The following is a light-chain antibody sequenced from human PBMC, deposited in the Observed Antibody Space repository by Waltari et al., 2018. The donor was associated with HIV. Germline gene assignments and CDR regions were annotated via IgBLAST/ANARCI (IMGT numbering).Light chain of an antibody. CDR2: SNI. V-gene: IGLV1-40*01. CDR3: QSHDRSLSGPWV. Sequence: QSVLTQPPSVSGAPGQTVPISCDGSSSNIGAGYDVHWYKQVPGTSPKLVIYSNINRPSGVPDRFSASKSGTSASLAITGLQAEDEAHYYCQSHDRSLSGPWVFGGGTKLTVL. CDR1: SSNIGAGYD. J-gene: IGLJ3*02.